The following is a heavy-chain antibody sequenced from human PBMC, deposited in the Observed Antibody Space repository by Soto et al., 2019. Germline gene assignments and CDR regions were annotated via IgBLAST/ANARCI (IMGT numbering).Heavy chain of an antibody. Sequence: QVQLQESGPGLVKPSQTLSLTCTVSGGSISSGDYYWSWIRQPPGKGLEWIGYIYYSGSTYYNPSLKSRVTISVDTSKNQFSLKLSSVTAAATAVYYCARRGSTVTTLTDYWGQGTLVTVSS. V-gene: IGHV4-30-4*01. CDR3: ARRGSTVTTLTDY. J-gene: IGHJ4*02. CDR2: IYYSGST. D-gene: IGHD4-17*01. CDR1: GGSISSGDYY.